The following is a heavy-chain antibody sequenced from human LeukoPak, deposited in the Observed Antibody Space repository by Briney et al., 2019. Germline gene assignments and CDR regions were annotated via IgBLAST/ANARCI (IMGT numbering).Heavy chain of an antibody. J-gene: IGHJ3*02. V-gene: IGHV1-2*02. CDR2: INPNNGDT. CDR1: GYTFTGYY. Sequence: ASVKVSCKASGYTFTGYYIHWVRQAPGQGLECMGWINPNNGDTTYVQNFQGRATMTRDTSISTAYVELSRLTSDDTALYYCARDRSNILTGADAFDIWGQGTMVTVSS. D-gene: IGHD3-9*01. CDR3: ARDRSNILTGADAFDI.